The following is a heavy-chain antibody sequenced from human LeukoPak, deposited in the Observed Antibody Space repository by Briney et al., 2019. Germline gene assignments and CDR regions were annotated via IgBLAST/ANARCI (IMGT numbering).Heavy chain of an antibody. D-gene: IGHD6-13*01. CDR1: GGSISSYY. Sequence: SETLSLTCTVSGGSISSYYWSWIRQPPGKGLEWIGYIYYSGSTNYNPSLESRVTISVDTSKNQFSLKLSSATAADTAVYYCARLPLAAAGRGYYYYHYGMDVWGQGTTVTVSS. CDR2: IYYSGST. V-gene: IGHV4-59*08. CDR3: ARLPLAAAGRGYYYYHYGMDV. J-gene: IGHJ6*02.